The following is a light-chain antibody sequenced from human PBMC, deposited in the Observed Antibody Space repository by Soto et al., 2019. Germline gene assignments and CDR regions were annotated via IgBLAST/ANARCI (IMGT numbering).Light chain of an antibody. V-gene: IGLV2-14*01. CDR1: NSDIGDYDY. CDR3: TSYTNINYVI. Sequence: QSALTQPAAVSGSPGQSITISCAGTNSDIGDYDYVSWYQHHPGKAPRLLIYEVSSRPSGVANRFSASKSDNTASLTISGLQAEDEADYYCTSYTNINYVIFGGGTKVTVL. J-gene: IGLJ2*01. CDR2: EVS.